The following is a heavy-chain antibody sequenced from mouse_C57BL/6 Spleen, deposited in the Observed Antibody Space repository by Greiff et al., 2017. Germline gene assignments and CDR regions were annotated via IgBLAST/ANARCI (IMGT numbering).Heavy chain of an antibody. CDR3: ARDQGHYGSSQYYFDY. CDR2: ISDGGSYT. J-gene: IGHJ2*01. CDR1: GFTFSSYA. V-gene: IGHV5-4*01. D-gene: IGHD1-1*01. Sequence: EVMLVESGGGLVKPGGSLKLSCAASGFTFSSYAMSWVRQTPEKRLEWVATISDGGSYTYYPDNVKGRFTISRDNAKNNLYLQMSHLKSEDTAMYYCARDQGHYGSSQYYFDYWGQGTTLTVSS.